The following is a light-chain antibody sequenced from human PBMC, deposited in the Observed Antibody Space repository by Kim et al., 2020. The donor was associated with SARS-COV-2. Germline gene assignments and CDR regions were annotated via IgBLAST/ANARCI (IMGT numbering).Light chain of an antibody. Sequence: GQSCPISCSGGAANIGKYSVSWYQRFPGTAPKLLIYRNVQRPSGVLDRFSGSKSGTSASLAISGLRSEDEAEYFCAAWDENLNGYVFGSGTKVTVL. CDR2: RNV. CDR1: AANIGKYS. J-gene: IGLJ1*01. V-gene: IGLV1-47*01. CDR3: AAWDENLNGYV.